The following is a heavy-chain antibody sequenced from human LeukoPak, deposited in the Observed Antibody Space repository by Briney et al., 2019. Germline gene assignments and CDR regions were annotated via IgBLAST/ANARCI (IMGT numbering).Heavy chain of an antibody. CDR3: ASLGYCSSTSCYEDY. V-gene: IGHV1-2*02. D-gene: IGHD2-2*01. Sequence: ASVKVSCKASGYTFTGYYMHWVRQAPGQGLEWMGWINPNSSGTNYAQKFQGRVTMTRDTSISTAYMELSRLRSDDTAVYYCASLGYCSSTSCYEDYWGQGTLVTVSS. J-gene: IGHJ4*02. CDR1: GYTFTGYY. CDR2: INPNSSGT.